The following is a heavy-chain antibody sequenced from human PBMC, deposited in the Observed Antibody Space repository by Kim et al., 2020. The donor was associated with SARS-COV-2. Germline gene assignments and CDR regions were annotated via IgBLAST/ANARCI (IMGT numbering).Heavy chain of an antibody. V-gene: IGHV4-34*01. Sequence: SETLSLTCAVYGGSFSGYYWSWIRQPPGKGLEWIGEINHSGSTNYNPSLKSRVTISVDTSKNQVSLKLSSVTAADTAVYYCARGTLYCSGGSCYLRDGMDVWGQGTTVTVSS. CDR2: INHSGST. J-gene: IGHJ6*02. CDR3: ARGTLYCSGGSCYLRDGMDV. D-gene: IGHD2-15*01. CDR1: GGSFSGYY.